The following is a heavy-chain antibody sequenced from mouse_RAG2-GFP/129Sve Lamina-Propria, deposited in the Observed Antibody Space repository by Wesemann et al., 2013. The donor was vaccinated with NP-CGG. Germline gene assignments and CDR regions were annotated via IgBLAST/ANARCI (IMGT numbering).Heavy chain of an antibody. V-gene: IGHV3-8*01. J-gene: IGHJ4*01. Sequence: EYAGYISYSGSTYYNPSLKSRISITRDTSKNQYYLQLNSVTTEDTATYYCARSRYLYAMDYWGQGTSVTVSS. CDR3: ARSRYLYAMDY. D-gene: IGHD5-1-1*01. CDR2: ISYSGST.